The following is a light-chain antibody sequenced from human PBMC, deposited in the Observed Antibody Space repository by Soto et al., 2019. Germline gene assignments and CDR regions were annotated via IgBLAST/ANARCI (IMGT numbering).Light chain of an antibody. CDR1: QSVNSN. CDR3: HQYNDWPLYT. V-gene: IGKV3-15*01. J-gene: IGKJ2*01. Sequence: EIVMTQSPTIVSVSPGERATLSCRASQSVNSNLAWYQQKPGQAPRLLISGASTRAPGIAARFSGSGSGTNFTLSISGLQSEDFAVYYCHQYNDWPLYTFGQWTKLEIK. CDR2: GAS.